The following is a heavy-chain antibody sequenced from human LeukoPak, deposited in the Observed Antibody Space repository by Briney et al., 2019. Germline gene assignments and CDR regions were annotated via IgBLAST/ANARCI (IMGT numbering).Heavy chain of an antibody. CDR3: ARSTDTIFGVVTDYYYGMDV. J-gene: IGHJ6*02. D-gene: IGHD3-3*01. V-gene: IGHV1-69*13. CDR1: GGTFSSYA. CDR2: IIPIFGTA. Sequence: ASVKVSCKASGGTFSSYAISLVRQAPGQGLEWMGGIIPIFGTANYAQKFQGRVTITADESTSTAYMELSSLRSEDTAVYYCARSTDTIFGVVTDYYYGMDVWGQGTTVTVSS.